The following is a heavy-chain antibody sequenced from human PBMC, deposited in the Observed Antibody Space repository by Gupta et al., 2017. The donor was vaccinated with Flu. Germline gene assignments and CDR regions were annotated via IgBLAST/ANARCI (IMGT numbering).Heavy chain of an antibody. Sequence: QVQLQESGPGLVKPSQTLSLTCPVSGGSISSGSYYWSWIRQPAGKGLEWIGRIYTSGSTNYNPSLKSRVTISVDTSKNQFSLKLSSVTAADTAVYYCASSSPRGQNYYYGMDVWGQGTTVTVSS. CDR2: IYTSGST. J-gene: IGHJ6*02. CDR3: ASSSPRGQNYYYGMDV. V-gene: IGHV4-61*02. CDR1: GGSISSGSYY.